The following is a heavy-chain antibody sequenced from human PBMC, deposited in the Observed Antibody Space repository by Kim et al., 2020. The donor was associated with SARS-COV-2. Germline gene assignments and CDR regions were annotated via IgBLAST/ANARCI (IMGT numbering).Heavy chain of an antibody. D-gene: IGHD3-16*01. CDR1: GGSFSGYY. V-gene: IGHV4-34*01. CDR2: INHRGST. J-gene: IGHJ2*01. Sequence: SETLSLTCAVYGGSFSGYYWSWIRQPPGKGLEWIGEINHRGSTNYNPSLKSRVTISVDTTNNQFSLKLSSVTAADTAVYYWARGHWALWYFDLWGRGTLVTVSS. CDR3: ARGHWALWYFDL.